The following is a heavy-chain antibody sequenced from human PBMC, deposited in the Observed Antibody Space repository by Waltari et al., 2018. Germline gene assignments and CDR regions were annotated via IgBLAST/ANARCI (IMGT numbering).Heavy chain of an antibody. D-gene: IGHD3-3*01. J-gene: IGHJ4*02. CDR2: IFWNDSK. V-gene: IGHV2-70*01. CDR1: GFSISPSGTG. Sequence: QVTLKESGPALVKPTQTLTLTCTFSGFSISPSGTGLGWIRQPPGKALEWLSTIFWNDSKYLKKSLKTRVTISKDTSKNQVVLAVANMDPVDTATYYCVRSNFWSSYYIDYWGQGVLVTVSP. CDR3: VRSNFWSSYYIDY.